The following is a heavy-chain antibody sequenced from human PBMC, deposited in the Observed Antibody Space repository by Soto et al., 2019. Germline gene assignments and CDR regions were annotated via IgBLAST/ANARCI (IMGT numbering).Heavy chain of an antibody. J-gene: IGHJ3*02. D-gene: IGHD3-22*01. CDR3: ARDQDYYDSSGSDAFDI. Sequence: SETLSLTCTVSGGSISSYYWSCIRQPPGKGLEWIGYIYYSGSTNYNPSLKSRVTISVDTSKNQFSLKLSSVTAADTAVYYCARDQDYYDSSGSDAFDIWGQGTMVTVSS. V-gene: IGHV4-59*01. CDR2: IYYSGST. CDR1: GGSISSYY.